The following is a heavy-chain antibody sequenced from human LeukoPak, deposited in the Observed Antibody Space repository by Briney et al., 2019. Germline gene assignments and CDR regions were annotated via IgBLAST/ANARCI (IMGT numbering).Heavy chain of an antibody. D-gene: IGHD5-24*01. CDR1: GFTFSSYA. CDR3: TRVGYIDEGIDY. Sequence: GGSLRLSCVVSGFTFSSYAMSWVRQAPGKGLEWVSGISGSGDNTYYADSVKGRFTISRDNAKNSLYLQMNSLRAEDTAIYYCTRVGYIDEGIDYWGQGTLVTVSS. J-gene: IGHJ4*02. V-gene: IGHV3-23*01. CDR2: ISGSGDNT.